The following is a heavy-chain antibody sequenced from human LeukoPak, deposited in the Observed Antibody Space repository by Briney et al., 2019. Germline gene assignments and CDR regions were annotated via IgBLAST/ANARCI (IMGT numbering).Heavy chain of an antibody. D-gene: IGHD3-22*01. CDR3: AGGVSYYYDSSGSYYFDY. J-gene: IGHJ4*02. CDR1: GGSISSYY. V-gene: IGHV4-59*01. Sequence: PSETLSLTCTVSGGSISSYYWSWIRQPPGKGLEWIGYIYYSGSTNYNPSLKSRVTISVDTSKNQFSLKLSSVTAADTAVYYCAGGVSYYYDSSGSYYFDYWGQGTLVTVSS. CDR2: IYYSGST.